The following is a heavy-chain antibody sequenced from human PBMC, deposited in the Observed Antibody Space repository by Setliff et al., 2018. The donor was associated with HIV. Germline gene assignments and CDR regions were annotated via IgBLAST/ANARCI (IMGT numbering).Heavy chain of an antibody. J-gene: IGHJ4*02. V-gene: IGHV4-61*09. CDR3: ARVSYTGSSYIDY. CDR1: GGSISSGGHY. Sequence: PSETLSLTCTVSGGSISSGGHYWNWIRQPAGRGLEWIGHVYTSGSASYNPPLKSRVTISIDTSKNQFSLQLSSVTAADTAVYYWARVSYTGSSYIDYWGQGTLVTVSS. CDR2: VYTSGSA. D-gene: IGHD6-6*01.